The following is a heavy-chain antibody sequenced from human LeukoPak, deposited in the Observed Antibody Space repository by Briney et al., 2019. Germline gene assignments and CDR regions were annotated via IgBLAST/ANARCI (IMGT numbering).Heavy chain of an antibody. J-gene: IGHJ5*02. Sequence: ETLSLTCTVSGGSIRSSSYNWGWIRQPPGKGLEWIGSIHYTGTTFYNPSLKSRVTISVDTSKNQFSLKLSSVTAADTAVYYCARREERRSWFDPWGQGTLVTVSS. CDR3: ARREERRSWFDP. CDR1: GGSIRSSSYN. CDR2: IHYTGTT. V-gene: IGHV4-39*07.